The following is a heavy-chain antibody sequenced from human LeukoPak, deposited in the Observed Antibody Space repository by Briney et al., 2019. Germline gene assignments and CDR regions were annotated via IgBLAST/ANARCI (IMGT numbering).Heavy chain of an antibody. CDR1: GFTFSTYE. V-gene: IGHV3-48*03. CDR3: AELGITMIGGV. Sequence: GGSLRLSCAASGFTFSTYEMNWVRQAPGKGLEWVSYISSSGSTIYYADSVKGRFTISRDNAKNSLYLQMNSLRAEDTAVYYCAELGITMIGGVWGKGTTVTISS. J-gene: IGHJ6*04. CDR2: ISSSGSTI. D-gene: IGHD3-10*02.